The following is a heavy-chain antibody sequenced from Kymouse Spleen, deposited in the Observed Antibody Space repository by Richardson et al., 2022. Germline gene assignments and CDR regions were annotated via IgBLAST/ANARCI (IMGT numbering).Heavy chain of an antibody. J-gene: IGHJ6*02. CDR3: ARACITGTTDYYYYGMDV. CDR1: GFTFSSYW. D-gene: IGHD1-7*01. V-gene: IGHV3-7*01. CDR2: IKQDGSEK. Sequence: EVQLVESGGGLVQPGGSLRLSCAASGFTFSSYWMSWVRQAPGKGLEWVANIKQDGSEKYYVDSVKGRFTISRDNAKNSLYLQMNSLRAEDTAVYYCARACITGTTDYYYYGMDVWGQGTTVTVSS.